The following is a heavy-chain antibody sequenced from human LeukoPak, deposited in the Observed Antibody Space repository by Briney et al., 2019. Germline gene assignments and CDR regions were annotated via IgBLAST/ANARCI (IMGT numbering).Heavy chain of an antibody. CDR3: AREGYYGSGSPPSLYFDY. V-gene: IGHV3-30-3*01. D-gene: IGHD3-10*01. J-gene: IGHJ4*02. Sequence: GSLRPFCSASGFTLRNYVIPLVRQASGQGLEGGGVSFSYLNVKLYADSVKGRFTISRDNSRSTLYLQMNSLRPEDTAIYYCAREGYYGSGSPPSLYFDYWGQGTLVTVSS. CDR2: SFSYLNVK. CDR1: GFTLRNYV.